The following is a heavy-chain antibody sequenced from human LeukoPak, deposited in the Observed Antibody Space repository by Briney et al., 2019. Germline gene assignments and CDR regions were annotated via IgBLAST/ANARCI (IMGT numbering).Heavy chain of an antibody. CDR2: ISYDGSNK. Sequence: SGGSLRLSCAASGFTFSSYAMHWVRQAPGKGLEWVAVISYDGSNKYYADSVKGRFTISRDNSKNTLYLQMNSLRAEDTAVYYCASGPVYCSSTRCYLHYYGMDVWGQGTTVTVSS. CDR3: ASGPVYCSSTRCYLHYYGMDV. CDR1: GFTFSSYA. V-gene: IGHV3-30-3*01. J-gene: IGHJ6*02. D-gene: IGHD2-2*01.